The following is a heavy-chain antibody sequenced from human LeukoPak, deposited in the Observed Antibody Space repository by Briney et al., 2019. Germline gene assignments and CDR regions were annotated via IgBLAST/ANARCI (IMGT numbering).Heavy chain of an antibody. V-gene: IGHV3-30*02. CDR3: AKDLKAAAGIFDY. CDR2: IRYDGSNK. CDR1: GFTFSSYG. D-gene: IGHD6-13*01. J-gene: IGHJ4*02. Sequence: GGSLRLSCAASGFTFSSYGMPWVRQAPSKGLEWVAFIRYDGSNKYYADSVKGRFTISRDNSKNTLYLQMNSLRAEDTAVYYCAKDLKAAAGIFDYRGQGTLVTASS.